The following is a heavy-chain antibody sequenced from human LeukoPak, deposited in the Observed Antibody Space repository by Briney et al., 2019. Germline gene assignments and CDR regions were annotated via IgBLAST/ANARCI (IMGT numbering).Heavy chain of an antibody. D-gene: IGHD3-10*01. CDR2: ISSSSSYI. CDR1: GFTFSSYS. Sequence: PGGSLRLSCAASGFTFSSYSMNWVRQAPGKGLEWVSSISSSSSYIYYADSVKGRFTISRDNAKNSLYLQMNSLRAEDTAVYYCARHDYYGSGSYYRGAPVDYSGQGTLVTVSS. CDR3: ARHDYYGSGSYYRGAPVDY. V-gene: IGHV3-21*01. J-gene: IGHJ4*02.